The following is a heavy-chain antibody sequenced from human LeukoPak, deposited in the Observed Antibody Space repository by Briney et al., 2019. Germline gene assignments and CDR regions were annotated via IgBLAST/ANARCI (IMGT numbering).Heavy chain of an antibody. CDR2: ISGSGGST. V-gene: IGHV3-23*01. J-gene: IGHJ4*02. CDR1: GFTFSSYA. D-gene: IGHD1-7*01. CDR3: ATDGDYDWNYRSGFDS. Sequence: GGSLRLSCAASGFTFSSYAMSWVRQAPGKGLEWVSAISGSGGSTYYADSVKGRFTISRDNAKNSLYLQMNSLRVEDTAVYYCATDGDYDWNYRSGFDSWGQGTLVTVSS.